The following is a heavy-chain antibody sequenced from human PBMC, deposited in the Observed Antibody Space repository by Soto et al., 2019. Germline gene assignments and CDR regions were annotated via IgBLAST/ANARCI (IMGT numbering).Heavy chain of an antibody. J-gene: IGHJ5*02. CDR3: ARDRDSAVAGTNYWFDP. CDR2: IYTSGST. V-gene: IGHV4-4*07. Sequence: TLSLTCTVSGGSISSYYWSWIRQPAGKGLEWIGRIYTSGSTNYNPSLKSRVTMSVDTSKNQFSLKLSSVTAADTAVYYCARDRDSAVAGTNYWFDPWGQGTLVTVSS. CDR1: GGSISSYY. D-gene: IGHD6-19*01.